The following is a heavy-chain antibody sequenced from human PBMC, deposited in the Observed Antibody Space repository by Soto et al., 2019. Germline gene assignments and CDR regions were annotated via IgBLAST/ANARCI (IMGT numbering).Heavy chain of an antibody. CDR1: GGTFSSYA. CDR2: IIPIFGTA. V-gene: IGHV1-69*13. Sequence: ASVKVSCKASGGTFSSYAISWVRQAPGQGLEWMGGIIPIFGTANYAQKFQGRVTSTADESTSTAYMELSSLRSEDTAVYYCAKDWETGTTHFLDYWGQGTLVT. CDR3: AKDWETGTTHFLDY. J-gene: IGHJ4*02. D-gene: IGHD1-7*01.